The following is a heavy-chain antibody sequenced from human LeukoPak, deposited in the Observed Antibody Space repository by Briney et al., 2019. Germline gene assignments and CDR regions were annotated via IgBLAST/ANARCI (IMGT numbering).Heavy chain of an antibody. Sequence: GGSLRLSCAASGFTVSSNYMSWVRQAPGKGLEWVSVIYSGGSTYYADSVKGRFTISRDNAKNSLYLQMNSLRAEDTAVYYCARDAAYDFRNPYRYFQHWGQGTLVTVSS. J-gene: IGHJ1*01. CDR1: GFTVSSNY. CDR3: ARDAAYDFRNPYRYFQH. CDR2: IYSGGST. D-gene: IGHD3-3*01. V-gene: IGHV3-66*01.